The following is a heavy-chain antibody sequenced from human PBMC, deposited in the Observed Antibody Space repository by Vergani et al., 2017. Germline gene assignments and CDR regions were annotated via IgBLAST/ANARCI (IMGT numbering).Heavy chain of an antibody. CDR3: ARATCSNGVCTSRDFFDN. Sequence: QVQLVESGGGLVKPGGSLRLSCSASGFTFSDYYMNWIRQAPGKGLEWVSYISPSGATIYYADSLKGRFTISRDNAKKSLFLEMKGLRTEDTAIYYCARATCSNGVCTSRDFFDNWGQGTLVTVSS. CDR2: ISPSGATI. V-gene: IGHV3-11*01. D-gene: IGHD2-8*01. J-gene: IGHJ4*02. CDR1: GFTFSDYY.